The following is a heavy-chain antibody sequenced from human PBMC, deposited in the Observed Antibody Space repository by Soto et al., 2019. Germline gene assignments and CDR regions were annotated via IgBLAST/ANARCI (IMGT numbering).Heavy chain of an antibody. CDR3: ARVEVV. D-gene: IGHD2-15*01. Sequence: QVQLVESGGGVVQPGRSLRLSCAASGFTFSSYAMHWVRQAPGKGLEWVAVISYDGSNKYYADSVKGRFTISRDNSKNTLDLQMNSLRAQDTAVYYCARVEVVWGQGTLVTVSS. J-gene: IGHJ4*02. V-gene: IGHV3-30-3*01. CDR2: ISYDGSNK. CDR1: GFTFSSYA.